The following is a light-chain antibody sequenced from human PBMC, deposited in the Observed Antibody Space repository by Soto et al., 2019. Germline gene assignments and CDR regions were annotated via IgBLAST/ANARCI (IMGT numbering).Light chain of an antibody. CDR3: YSYTTTSNYV. V-gene: IGLV2-14*03. CDR2: DVS. Sequence: QSALTQPASVSGSPGQSITISCTGTSSDIGAYNYVSWYQQHPPKAPKLMIYDVSNRPSGVSSRFSGSKSGNTASLTISGLQAEDEADYYCYSYTTTSNYVFGTGTKLTVL. CDR1: SSDIGAYNY. J-gene: IGLJ1*01.